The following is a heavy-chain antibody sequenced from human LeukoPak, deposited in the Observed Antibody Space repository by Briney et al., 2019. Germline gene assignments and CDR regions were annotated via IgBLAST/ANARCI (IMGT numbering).Heavy chain of an antibody. V-gene: IGHV1-69*13. D-gene: IGHD3-9*01. CDR3: ARDSRYFDWLLHPHNYYYYYYMDV. J-gene: IGHJ6*03. Sequence: GASVRVSCKASGGTFSSYAISWVRQAPGQGLEWMGGIIPIFGTANYAQKFQGRVTITADESTSTAYMELSSLRSEDTAVYYCARDSRYFDWLLHPHNYYYYYYMDVWGKGTTVTISS. CDR2: IIPIFGTA. CDR1: GGTFSSYA.